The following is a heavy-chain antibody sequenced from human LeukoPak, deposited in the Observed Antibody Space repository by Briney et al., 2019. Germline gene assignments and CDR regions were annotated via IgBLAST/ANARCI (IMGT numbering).Heavy chain of an antibody. CDR1: GGSFSGYY. V-gene: IGHV4-34*01. Sequence: SETLSLTCAVYGGSFSGYYWSWIRQPPGKGLEWIGEISHSGSTNYNPSLKSRVTISVDTSKNQFSLKLSSVTAADTAVYYCARVGPNRDYVWGSYRYSFVYWGQGTLVTVSS. CDR2: ISHSGST. CDR3: ARVGPNRDYVWGSYRYSFVY. J-gene: IGHJ4*02. D-gene: IGHD3-16*02.